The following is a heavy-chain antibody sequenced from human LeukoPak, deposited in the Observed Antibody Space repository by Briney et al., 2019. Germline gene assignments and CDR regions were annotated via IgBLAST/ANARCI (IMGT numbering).Heavy chain of an antibody. CDR3: ARFYLGQSSGYPLFDY. D-gene: IGHD3-22*01. J-gene: IGHJ4*02. Sequence: SETLSLTCTVSGGSISSYYGSWIRQPAGKGLEWIGRIYTSGSTNYNPSLKSRVTMSVDTSKNQFSLKLSSVTAADTAVYYCARFYLGQSSGYPLFDYWGQGTLVTVSS. CDR2: IYTSGST. V-gene: IGHV4-4*07. CDR1: GGSISSYY.